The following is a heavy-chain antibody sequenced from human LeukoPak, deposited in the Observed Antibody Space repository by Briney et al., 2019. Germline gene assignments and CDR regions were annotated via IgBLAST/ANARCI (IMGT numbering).Heavy chain of an antibody. J-gene: IGHJ6*04. V-gene: IGHV1-18*01. CDR1: GYTFTSYG. CDR2: SSAYNGNT. CDR3: ARDRLWFGESPPVDV. Sequence: ASLKVSCKASGYTFTSYGISWVRQAPRQGLERMGGSSAYNGNTNYAQKLQGRVTMTTDTSTSTAYMELRSLRSDDTAVYYCARDRLWFGESPPVDVWGKGTTVTVSS. D-gene: IGHD3-10*01.